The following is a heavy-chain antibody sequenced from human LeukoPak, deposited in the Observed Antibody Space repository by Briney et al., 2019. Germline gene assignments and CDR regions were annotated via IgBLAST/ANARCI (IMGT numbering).Heavy chain of an antibody. CDR3: ARDCQWSDAFDI. CDR1: GGSISSGSYY. V-gene: IGHV4-61*02. Sequence: SSETLSLTCTVSGGSISSGSYYWSWIRQPAGKGLEWIGRIYTSGSTNYNPSLKSRVTISVDTSRNQFSLKLSSVTAADTAVYYCARDCQWSDAFDIWGQGTMVTVSS. J-gene: IGHJ3*02. D-gene: IGHD2-15*01. CDR2: IYTSGST.